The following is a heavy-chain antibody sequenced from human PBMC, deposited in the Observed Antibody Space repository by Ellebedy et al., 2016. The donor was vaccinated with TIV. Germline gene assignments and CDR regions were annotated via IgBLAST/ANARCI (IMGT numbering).Heavy chain of an antibody. CDR2: IIPILNIP. CDR1: GDSFTTTA. D-gene: IGHD3-10*01. CDR3: ARSIDYESGTYYNVFDF. J-gene: IGHJ4*02. V-gene: IGHV1-69*10. Sequence: AASVKVSCKASGDSFTTTAITWVRQAPGQGLEWMGGIIPILNIPNYAQKFQGRVTITADRSTTTAYMELTSLRSEDTAVYYCARSIDYESGTYYNVFDFWGQGTQVTVSS.